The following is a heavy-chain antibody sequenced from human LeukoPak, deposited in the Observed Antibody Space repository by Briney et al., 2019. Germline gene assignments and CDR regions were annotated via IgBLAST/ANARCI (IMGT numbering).Heavy chain of an antibody. Sequence: SETLSLTCSVSGGSVTSGGFYWGWLRQPPGKGPEWIATIYYTGSTYYNPSLQSRVTISIDTSKNQFSLRLTSVTATDTAVYHCARHSGSGSLSRPFDPWGQGALVTVSS. J-gene: IGHJ5*02. CDR3: ARHSGSGSLSRPFDP. CDR2: IYYTGST. D-gene: IGHD3-10*01. V-gene: IGHV4-39*01. CDR1: GGSVTSGGFY.